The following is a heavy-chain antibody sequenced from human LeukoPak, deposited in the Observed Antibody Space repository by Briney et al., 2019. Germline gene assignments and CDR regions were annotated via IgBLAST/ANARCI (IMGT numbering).Heavy chain of an antibody. CDR2: INPSGGST. Sequence: ASVKVSCKASGYTFTSYGISWVRQAPGQGLEWMGIINPSGGSTSYAQKFQGRVTMTRDTSTSTVYMELSSLRSEDTAVYYCARGRRQTYYDFWSGHHEGEFDYWGQGTLVTVSS. D-gene: IGHD3-3*01. J-gene: IGHJ4*02. V-gene: IGHV1-46*01. CDR3: ARGRRQTYYDFWSGHHEGEFDY. CDR1: GYTFTSYG.